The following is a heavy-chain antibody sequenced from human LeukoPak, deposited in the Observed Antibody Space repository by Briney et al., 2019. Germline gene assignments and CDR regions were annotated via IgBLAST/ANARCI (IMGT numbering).Heavy chain of an antibody. Sequence: ASVKVSCKASGYTFTAYYMHWVRQVPGQGLEWMGRINPNSGDTDYAQKFQGRVIMTRDTSISTAYMEVSRLRSDDTAVYYCAREFDDYLNYFDYWGQGTLVTVSS. D-gene: IGHD4-11*01. CDR3: AREFDDYLNYFDY. CDR1: GYTFTAYY. J-gene: IGHJ4*02. CDR2: INPNSGDT. V-gene: IGHV1-2*06.